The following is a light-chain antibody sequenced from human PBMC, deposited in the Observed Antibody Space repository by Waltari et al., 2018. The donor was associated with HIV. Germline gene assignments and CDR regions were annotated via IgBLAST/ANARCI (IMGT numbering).Light chain of an antibody. V-gene: IGLV2-11*01. CDR1: SSDVGAYHY. Sequence: QSALTQPRSVSGSPGQSVTISCTGTSSDVGAYHYVSWYQQHPGKAPKRMIYDVNKRPSGVPDRFSGSKSGNTASLNISGLQAEDESDYYCCSYAGIWGVFGTGTKVTVL. J-gene: IGLJ1*01. CDR3: CSYAGIWGV. CDR2: DVN.